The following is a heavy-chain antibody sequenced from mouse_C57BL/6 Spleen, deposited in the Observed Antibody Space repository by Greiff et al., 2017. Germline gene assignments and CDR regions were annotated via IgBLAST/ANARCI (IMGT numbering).Heavy chain of an antibody. V-gene: IGHV3-6*01. CDR3: ASYDGYYRFAY. CDR2: ISYDGSN. J-gene: IGHJ3*01. D-gene: IGHD2-3*01. Sequence: DVQLQESGPGLVKPSQSLSLTCSVTGYSITSGYYWNWIRQFPGNKLEWMGYISYDGSNKYNPSLKNRISITRDTSKNQFFLKLNSVTTEDTATYYCASYDGYYRFAYWGQGTLVTVSA. CDR1: GYSITSGYY.